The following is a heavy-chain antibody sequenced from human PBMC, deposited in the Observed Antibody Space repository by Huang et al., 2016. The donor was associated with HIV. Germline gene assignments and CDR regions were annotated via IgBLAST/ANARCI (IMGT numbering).Heavy chain of an antibody. V-gene: IGHV3-48*01. CDR2: ISKSSGAT. CDR3: VRDSSSGLQLRY. Sequence: EVQLVESGGGLAQPGGSLRLSCVASGYTFSTYSMNWVRQGLGKGLEWVSYISKSSGATSYAESGKGRFTVSRDNVKNSLYLQMNRLRVEDTAMYYCVRDSSSGLQLRYWGQGALVIVS. J-gene: IGHJ4*02. CDR1: GYTFSTYS. D-gene: IGHD3-22*01.